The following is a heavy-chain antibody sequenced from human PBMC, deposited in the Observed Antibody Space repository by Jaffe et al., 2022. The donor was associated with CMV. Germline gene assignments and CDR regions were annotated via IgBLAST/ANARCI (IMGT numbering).Heavy chain of an antibody. J-gene: IGHJ6*02. V-gene: IGHV3-23*01. CDR3: AKVVVPTSSSLYYYYTMDV. D-gene: IGHD2-21*01. Sequence: ELQLLESGGDLVQPGGSLRLSCAASGFTFSTYAMTWVRQAPGKELEWVSSISDGGGHTYYADSVKGRFTISRDNSKNTLYLQMNSLRAEDTAVYYCAKVVVPTSSSLYYYYTMDVWGQGTTVTVSS. CDR2: ISDGGGHT. CDR1: GFTFSTYA.